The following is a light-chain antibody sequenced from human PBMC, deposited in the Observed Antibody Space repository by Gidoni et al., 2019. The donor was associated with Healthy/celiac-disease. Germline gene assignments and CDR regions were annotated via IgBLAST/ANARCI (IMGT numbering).Light chain of an antibody. V-gene: IGKV1-39*01. CDR2: AAS. CDR3: QQSYSTPIT. CDR1: QSISSS. Sequence: DIKMTQSPYYLSASVVDRVTITCRASQSISSSLNWYQQKPGKAPKLLIYAASSLQSGVPSRFIGRLSGTDFTLTISSLQPEDFATFYCQQSYSTPITFGQGTRLEIK. J-gene: IGKJ5*01.